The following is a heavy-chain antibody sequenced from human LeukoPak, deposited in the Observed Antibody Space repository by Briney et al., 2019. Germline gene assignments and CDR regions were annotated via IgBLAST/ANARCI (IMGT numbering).Heavy chain of an antibody. Sequence: GGSLRLSCAASGFTLSSYEMNWVRQAPGKGLEWVSYISSSSSTIYYADSVRGRFTISRDNAKNSLYLQMNSLRGEDTAVYYCARKTGGSLDIWGQGTMVTVSS. CDR2: ISSSSSTI. CDR3: ARKTGGSLDI. CDR1: GFTLSSYE. D-gene: IGHD7-27*01. J-gene: IGHJ3*02. V-gene: IGHV3-48*03.